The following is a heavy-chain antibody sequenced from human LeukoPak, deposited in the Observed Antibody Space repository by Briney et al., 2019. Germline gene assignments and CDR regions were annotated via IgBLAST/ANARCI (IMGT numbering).Heavy chain of an antibody. CDR1: GFTFSSYW. D-gene: IGHD5-18*01. V-gene: IGHV3-7*01. CDR2: IKQDGREK. CDR3: ATSLGIDTTMVFDY. J-gene: IGHJ4*02. Sequence: GGSLRLSCVASGFTFSSYWMSWVRQAPGKGLEWVANIKQDGREKYYVDSVKGRFTISRDNAKKSLYLQMNSLRAEDTAMYYCATSLGIDTTMVFDYWGQGTLVTVSS.